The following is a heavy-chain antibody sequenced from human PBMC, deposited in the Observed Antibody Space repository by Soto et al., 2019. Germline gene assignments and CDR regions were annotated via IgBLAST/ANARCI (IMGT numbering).Heavy chain of an antibody. V-gene: IGHV4-34*01. CDR3: ARSREQWLVDAFDI. D-gene: IGHD6-19*01. Sequence: PSETLSLTCAVYGGSFSGYYWSWIRQSPGKGLEWIGEVNPTGSTKYNPSLKSRVTISVGTSKNQFSLNLNSVTAADTALYYCARSREQWLVDAFDIWGQGTMVTVSS. CDR2: VNPTGST. J-gene: IGHJ3*02. CDR1: GGSFSGYY.